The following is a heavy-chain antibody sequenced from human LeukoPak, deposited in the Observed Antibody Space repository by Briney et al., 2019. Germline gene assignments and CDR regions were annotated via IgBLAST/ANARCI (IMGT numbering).Heavy chain of an antibody. CDR3: ARGAVAGTEGFDY. D-gene: IGHD6-19*01. J-gene: IGHJ4*02. CDR2: INHSGST. V-gene: IGHV4-34*01. Sequence: SETLSLTCAVYGGSFSGYYWSWIRQPPGKGLEWIGEINHSGSTNYNPSLKSRVTISVDTSKNQFSPKLSSVTAADTAVYYCARGAVAGTEGFDYWGQGTLVTVSS. CDR1: GGSFSGYY.